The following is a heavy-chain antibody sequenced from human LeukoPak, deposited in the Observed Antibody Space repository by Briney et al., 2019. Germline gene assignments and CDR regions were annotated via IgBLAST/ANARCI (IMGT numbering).Heavy chain of an antibody. V-gene: IGHV2-5*02. D-gene: IGHD2-2*01. Sequence: SGPTLVKPTQTLTLTCTFSGFSLSTSGLGVGWIRQPPGKALEWLALIYWDDDKRYSPSLKSRLTITKDTSKNQVVLTMTNMDPVDTATYYCVHRPCTSTSCYNWFDPWGRGTLVTVSS. CDR1: GFSLSTSGLG. CDR2: IYWDDDK. J-gene: IGHJ5*02. CDR3: VHRPCTSTSCYNWFDP.